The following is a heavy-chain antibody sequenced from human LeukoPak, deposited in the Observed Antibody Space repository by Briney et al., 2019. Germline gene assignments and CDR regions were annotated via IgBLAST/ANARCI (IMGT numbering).Heavy chain of an antibody. Sequence: ASVKVSCKASGYTFTSYYMHWVRQAPGQGLEWMGIINPSGGSTSYAQKFQGRVTMTRDTSTCTVYMELSSLRSEDTAVYYCARQRVLWFGDRTWSFDIWGQGTMVTVSS. D-gene: IGHD3-10*01. J-gene: IGHJ3*02. V-gene: IGHV1-46*01. CDR3: ARQRVLWFGDRTWSFDI. CDR1: GYTFTSYY. CDR2: INPSGGST.